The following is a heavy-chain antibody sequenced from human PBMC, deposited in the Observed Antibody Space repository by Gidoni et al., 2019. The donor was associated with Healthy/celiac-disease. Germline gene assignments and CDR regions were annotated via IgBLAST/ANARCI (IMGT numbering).Heavy chain of an antibody. J-gene: IGHJ4*02. CDR2: IYYSGST. CDR3: ARGSGSYEFDY. V-gene: IGHV4-59*01. Sequence: QLQLQESGPALVKPSETLSLTCTVSGGSISSYYWSWIRQPPGKGLAWIGYIYYSGSTNYNPSLKSRVTISVDTSKNQFSLKLSSVTAADTAVYYCARGSGSYEFDYWGQGTLVTVSS. CDR1: GGSISSYY. D-gene: IGHD1-26*01.